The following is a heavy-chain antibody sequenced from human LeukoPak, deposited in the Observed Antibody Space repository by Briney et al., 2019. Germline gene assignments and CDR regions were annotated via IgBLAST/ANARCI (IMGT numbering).Heavy chain of an antibody. D-gene: IGHD6-13*01. CDR3: ARQPGYSSSWYNSYYYGMDV. CDR2: IYPGDSDT. CDR1: GYSFTSYW. V-gene: IGHV5-51*01. Sequence: GESLKISSKGSGYSFTSYWIGWVRQMHGKGLEWMGIIYPGDSDTRYSPSFQGQVTISADKSISTAYLQWSSLKASDTAMYYCARQPGYSSSWYNSYYYGMDVWGQGTTVTVSS. J-gene: IGHJ6*02.